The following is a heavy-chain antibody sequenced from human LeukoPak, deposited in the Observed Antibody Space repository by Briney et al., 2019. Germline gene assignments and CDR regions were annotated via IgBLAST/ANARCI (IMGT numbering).Heavy chain of an antibody. CDR1: GVSFSGYY. D-gene: IGHD6-19*01. CDR3: ARVRYSSGWYFDY. V-gene: IGHV4-34*01. J-gene: IGHJ4*02. CDR2: INHSGST. Sequence: SETLSLTCAVYGVSFSGYYWSWLRQPPGKGLEWIGEINHSGSTNYNPSLKSRVTMSVDTSKNQFSLKLSSVTAADTAVYYCARVRYSSGWYFDYWGQGTLVTVSS.